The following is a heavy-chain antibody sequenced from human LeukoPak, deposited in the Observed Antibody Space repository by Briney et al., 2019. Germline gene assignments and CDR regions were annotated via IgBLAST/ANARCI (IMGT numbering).Heavy chain of an antibody. CDR3: ARIPWYQLLYVDYYYYGMDV. V-gene: IGHV4-34*01. J-gene: IGHJ6*02. D-gene: IGHD2-2*02. Sequence: PSETLSLTCAVYGGSFSGYYWSRIRQPPGKGLEWIGEINHSGSTNHNPSLKSRVTISVDTSKNQFSLKLSSVTAADTAVYYCARIPWYQLLYVDYYYYGMDVWGQGTTVTVSS. CDR2: INHSGST. CDR1: GGSFSGYY.